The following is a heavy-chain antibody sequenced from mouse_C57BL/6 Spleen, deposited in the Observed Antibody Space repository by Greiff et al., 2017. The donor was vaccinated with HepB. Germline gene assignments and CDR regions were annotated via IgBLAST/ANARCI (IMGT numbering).Heavy chain of an antibody. V-gene: IGHV1-64*01. D-gene: IGHD1-1*01. Sequence: QVQLQQPGAELVKPGASVKLSCKASGYTFTSYWMHWVKQRPGQGLEWIGMIHPNSGSTNYNEKFKSKSTLTVDKSSSTAYMQLSSLTSEDSAVYYCARVEYTTVVRFDYWGQGTTLTVSS. J-gene: IGHJ2*01. CDR3: ARVEYTTVVRFDY. CDR2: IHPNSGST. CDR1: GYTFTSYW.